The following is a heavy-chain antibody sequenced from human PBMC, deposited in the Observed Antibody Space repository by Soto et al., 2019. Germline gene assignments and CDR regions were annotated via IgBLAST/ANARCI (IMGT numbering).Heavy chain of an antibody. CDR2: IYYSGST. CDR3: ASHEVHSSCFTDY. V-gene: IGHV4-39*01. D-gene: IGHD6-19*01. J-gene: IGHJ4*02. Sequence: QLQLQESGPGLVKPSETLSLTCTVSGGSISSSSYYWGWIRQPPGKGLEWIGSIYYSGSTYYNPSLKSRVTMSVDTSKNQFPLKLSSVTSADTAVYYCASHEVHSSCFTDYWGQGTLVTVSS. CDR1: GGSISSSSYY.